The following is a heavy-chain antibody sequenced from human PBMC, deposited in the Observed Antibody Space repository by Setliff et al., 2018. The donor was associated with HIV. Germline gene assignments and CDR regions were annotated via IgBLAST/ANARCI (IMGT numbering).Heavy chain of an antibody. CDR3: VRGYYYDKTGYGTFDI. J-gene: IGHJ3*02. CDR1: GYTLSNYY. V-gene: IGHV1-46*01. CDR2: INPSGEST. D-gene: IGHD3-22*01. Sequence: ASVKVSCKASGYTLSNYYMHWVRQAPGQGLEWMGIINPSGESTTYAQRFQGRVTMTTDRSTSTVYMELSSLRSEDTAVYYCVRGYYYDKTGYGTFDIWGQGTVVTVSS.